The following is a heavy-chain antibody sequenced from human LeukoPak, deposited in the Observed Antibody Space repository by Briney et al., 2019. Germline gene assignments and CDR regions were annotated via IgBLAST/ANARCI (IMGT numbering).Heavy chain of an antibody. CDR3: ARVPRAMSLQLLFPFDY. Sequence: ASVKVSCKASGYTFTGYYMHWVRQAPGQGLEWMGWINPNSGGTNYAQKFQGRVTMTRDTSISTAYMELSSLRSDDTAVYYCARVPRAMSLQLLFPFDYWGQGTLVTVSS. CDR2: INPNSGGT. CDR1: GYTFTGYY. J-gene: IGHJ4*02. V-gene: IGHV1-2*02. D-gene: IGHD5-24*01.